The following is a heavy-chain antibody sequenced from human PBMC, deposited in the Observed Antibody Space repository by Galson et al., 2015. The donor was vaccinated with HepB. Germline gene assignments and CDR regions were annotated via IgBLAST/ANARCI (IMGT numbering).Heavy chain of an antibody. J-gene: IGHJ4*02. CDR3: ARRITVAGASDC. V-gene: IGHV1-46*02. Sequence: SVKVSCKASGYTFNSYYMHWVRQAPGQGLEWMGIINPNDGTTSYAQKFQGRVTMTRDTSTSTVYMELSSLRSEDTALYYCARRITVAGASDCWGQGTLVTVSS. CDR1: GYTFNSYY. D-gene: IGHD6-19*01. CDR2: INPNDGTT.